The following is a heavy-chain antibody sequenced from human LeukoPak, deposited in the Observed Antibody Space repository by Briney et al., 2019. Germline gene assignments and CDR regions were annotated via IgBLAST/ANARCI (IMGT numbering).Heavy chain of an antibody. CDR2: IIPILGIA. D-gene: IGHD1-1*01. CDR3: AREGEEMWGPGNEEYFQH. Sequence: ASVKVSCKASGGTFSSYAISWVRQAPGQGLEWMGRIIPILGIANYAQKFQGRVTITADKSTSTVYMELSSLRSEDTAVYYCAREGEEMWGPGNEEYFQHWGQGTLVTVSS. V-gene: IGHV1-69*04. CDR1: GGTFSSYA. J-gene: IGHJ1*01.